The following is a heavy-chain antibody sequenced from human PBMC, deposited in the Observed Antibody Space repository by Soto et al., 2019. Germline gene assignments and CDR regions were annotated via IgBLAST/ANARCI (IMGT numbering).Heavy chain of an antibody. Sequence: VQLVESGGGLVKPGGSLRLSCAASGLSFTNAWSWVRRAPEKGRVGVGLIKRKSDGATTDYAAAVKGRFTISRDDSNATLYLQMSSLKTDDTAVYYCTAVRDYFSTCRVCWGQGTLVTVSS. CDR1: GLSFTNAW. V-gene: IGHV3-15*01. CDR3: TAVRDYFSTCRVC. D-gene: IGHD2-21*01. J-gene: IGHJ4*02. CDR2: IKRKSDGATT.